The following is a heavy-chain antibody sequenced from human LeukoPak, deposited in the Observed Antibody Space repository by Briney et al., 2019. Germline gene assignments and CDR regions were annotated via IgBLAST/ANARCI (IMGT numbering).Heavy chain of an antibody. D-gene: IGHD4-11*01. V-gene: IGHV3-30*04. J-gene: IGHJ3*01. CDR1: GFTFSSYA. CDR2: ISYDGSNK. CDR3: ARGQHRWDYSHNLMSF. Sequence: GGSLRLSCAASGFTFSSYAMHWVRQAPGKGLEWVAVISYDGSNKYYADSVKGRFIISRDNSKNTLYLLMNSLRVDDTAVYYCARGQHRWDYSHNLMSFWGQGTLVTVSS.